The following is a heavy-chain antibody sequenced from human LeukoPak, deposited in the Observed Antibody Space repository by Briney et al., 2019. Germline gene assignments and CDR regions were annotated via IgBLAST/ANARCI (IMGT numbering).Heavy chain of an antibody. V-gene: IGHV1-46*01. D-gene: IGHD2-2*01. Sequence: ASVKVSCKASGYTFTSYYMHWVRQAPGQGLEWMGMINPSGGSTSYAQKFQGRVTMTRDTSTSTAYMELSSLRSEDTAVYYCAVNQLLPYYYMDVWGKGTTVTISS. J-gene: IGHJ6*03. CDR1: GYTFTSYY. CDR3: AVNQLLPYYYMDV. CDR2: INPSGGST.